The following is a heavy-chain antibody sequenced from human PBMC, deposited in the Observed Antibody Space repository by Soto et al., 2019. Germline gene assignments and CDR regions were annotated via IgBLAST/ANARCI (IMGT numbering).Heavy chain of an antibody. Sequence: EVQLVESGGGLVQPGGSLRLSCAASGFTFNNYAMNWVRQAPGKGLEWVSVISGGGATTSYADSVKGRFTVSRDGSKNTMSHQMSSRRAEYTALYYCATGRGGSGNLRTRVDFWGQGTLGTVSS. J-gene: IGHJ4*02. V-gene: IGHV3-23*04. CDR1: GFTFNNYA. CDR2: ISGGGATT. CDR3: ATGRGGSGNLRTRVDF. D-gene: IGHD3-10*01.